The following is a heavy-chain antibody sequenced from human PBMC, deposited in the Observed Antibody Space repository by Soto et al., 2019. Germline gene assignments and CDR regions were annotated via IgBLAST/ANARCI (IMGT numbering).Heavy chain of an antibody. CDR1: GGSVSSGSYY. J-gene: IGHJ5*02. D-gene: IGHD1-1*01. V-gene: IGHV4-61*01. CDR2: IYYSGST. Sequence: SETLSLTCTVSGGSVSSGSYYWSWIRQPPGKGLEWIGYIYYSGSTNYNPSLKSRVTISVDTSKNQFSLKLSSVTAADTAVYYCARGHNWNSNWFDPWGQGTLVTVSS. CDR3: ARGHNWNSNWFDP.